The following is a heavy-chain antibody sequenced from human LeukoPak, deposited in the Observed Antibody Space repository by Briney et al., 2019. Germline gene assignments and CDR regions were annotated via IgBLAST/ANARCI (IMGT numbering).Heavy chain of an antibody. V-gene: IGHV3-15*01. CDR2: IKSKTDGGTT. CDR3: VTGYYDRFAN. D-gene: IGHD3-22*01. CDR1: GFTFSSYA. Sequence: GGSLRLSCAASGFTFSSYAMSWVRQAPGKGLEWVGRIKSKTDGGTTDYAAPVKGRFTISRDDSKNMLFLQINGLKIEDTAVYYCVTGYYDRFANWGQGTLVTVSS. J-gene: IGHJ4*02.